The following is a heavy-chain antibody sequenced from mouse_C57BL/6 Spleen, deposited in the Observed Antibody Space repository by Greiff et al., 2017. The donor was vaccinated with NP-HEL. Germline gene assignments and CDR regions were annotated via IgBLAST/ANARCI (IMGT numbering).Heavy chain of an antibody. V-gene: IGHV1-52*01. CDR1: GYTFTSYW. J-gene: IGHJ3*01. Sequence: VQLQQSGAELVRPGSSVKLSCKASGYTFTSYWMHWVKQRPIQGLEWIGNIDPSDSETHYNQKFKDKATLTVDKSSSTAYMQLSSLTSEDSAVYYCARTAQAFPWFAYWGQGTLVTVSA. CDR3: ARTAQAFPWFAY. D-gene: IGHD3-2*02. CDR2: IDPSDSET.